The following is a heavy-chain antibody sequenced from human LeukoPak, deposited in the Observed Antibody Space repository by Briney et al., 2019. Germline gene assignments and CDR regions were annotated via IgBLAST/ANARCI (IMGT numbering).Heavy chain of an antibody. CDR1: GYTFTGYY. V-gene: IGHV1-18*04. D-gene: IGHD5-24*01. Sequence: GASVKVSCKASGYTFTGYYMHWVRQAPGQGLEWMGWISAYNGNTNYAQKLQGRVTMTTDTSTSTAYMELRSLRSDDTAVYYCARSRDGYNYYYYYGMDVWGQGTTVTVSS. CDR2: ISAYNGNT. CDR3: ARSRDGYNYYYYYGMDV. J-gene: IGHJ6*02.